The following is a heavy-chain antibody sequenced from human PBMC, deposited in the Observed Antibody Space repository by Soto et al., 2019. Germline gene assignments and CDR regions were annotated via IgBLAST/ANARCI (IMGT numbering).Heavy chain of an antibody. CDR1: GYTFTSYG. CDR3: ARLITIFRVADFEY. V-gene: IGHV1-18*01. Sequence: GASVKVSCKASGYTFTSYGISWVRQAPGQGLEWMGWISAYNGNTNYAQKLQGRVTMTTDTSTSTAYMELRSLRSDDTAVYYCARLITIFRVADFEYWGQGTLVTVSS. J-gene: IGHJ4*02. D-gene: IGHD3-3*01. CDR2: ISAYNGNT.